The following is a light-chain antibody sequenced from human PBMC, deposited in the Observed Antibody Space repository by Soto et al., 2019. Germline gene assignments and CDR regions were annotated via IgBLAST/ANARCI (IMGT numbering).Light chain of an antibody. CDR3: SAWDDSRNGRV. CDR2: YDN. Sequence: QSVLTQPPSASGTPGQTVTISCSGSNSNIGSNNVNWYQQLPGTAPKLLIYYDNLRPSGVPDRISGSKSCTAASLAISGLQSDDDADDYCSAWDDSRNGRVFGTGTKLTVL. CDR1: NSNIGSNN. V-gene: IGLV1-44*01. J-gene: IGLJ1*01.